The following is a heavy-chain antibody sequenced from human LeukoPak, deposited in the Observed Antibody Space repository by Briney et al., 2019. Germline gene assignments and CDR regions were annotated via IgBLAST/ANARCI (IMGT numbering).Heavy chain of an antibody. Sequence: GASVKVSCKTSGYSFTSYYIPWVRQAPGQGLEWMGIVNPSGGSTTYAQKFQGRLTMASDTSTSTVYVELSSLRSEDTAMYYCARSSAYYNEADIWGQGTMVTVSS. J-gene: IGHJ3*02. V-gene: IGHV1-46*01. D-gene: IGHD1-26*01. CDR2: VNPSGGST. CDR3: ARSSAYYNEADI. CDR1: GYSFTSYY.